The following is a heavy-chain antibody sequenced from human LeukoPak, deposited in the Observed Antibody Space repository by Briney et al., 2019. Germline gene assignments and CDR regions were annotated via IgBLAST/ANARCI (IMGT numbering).Heavy chain of an antibody. D-gene: IGHD3-16*02. CDR3: ARAPYDYVWGSYRIRFDY. CDR1: GGSISSGGYY. CDR2: IYYSGST. J-gene: IGHJ4*02. V-gene: IGHV4-31*03. Sequence: SETLSLTCTVSGGSISSGGYYWSWIRQHPGKGLEWIGYIYYSGSTYYNPSLKSRVTISVDTSKNQFSLKLSSVTAADTAVYYCARAPYDYVWGSYRIRFDYWSQGTLVTVSS.